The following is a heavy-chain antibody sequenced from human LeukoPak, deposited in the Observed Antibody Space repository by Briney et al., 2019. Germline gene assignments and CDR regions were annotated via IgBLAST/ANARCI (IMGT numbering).Heavy chain of an antibody. CDR1: GFIFTDYW. CDR3: ARGSYTIFGVVINFDY. J-gene: IGHJ4*02. D-gene: IGHD3-3*01. CDR2: IKEDGSEK. Sequence: GGSLRLSCAASGFIFTDYWMYWVRQAPGRGLAWVANIKEDGSEKNYVDSVRGRFTISRDNAKNSVYLQMNSLRAEDTAVYYCARGSYTIFGVVINFDYWGQGTLVTVSS. V-gene: IGHV3-7*01.